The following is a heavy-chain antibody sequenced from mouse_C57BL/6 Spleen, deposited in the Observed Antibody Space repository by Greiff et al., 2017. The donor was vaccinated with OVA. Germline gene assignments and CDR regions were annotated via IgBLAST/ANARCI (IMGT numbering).Heavy chain of an antibody. D-gene: IGHD2-3*01. CDR1: GYSITSGYY. V-gene: IGHV3-6*01. CDR3: ARVDGYYPAYYFDY. J-gene: IGHJ2*01. Sequence: VQLQQSGPGLVKPSQSLSLTCSVTGYSITSGYYWHWIRQFPGNKLEWMGYISYDGSNNYNPSLKNRISITRDTSKNQFFLKLNSVTTEDTATYYCARVDGYYPAYYFDYWGQGTTLTVSS. CDR2: ISYDGSN.